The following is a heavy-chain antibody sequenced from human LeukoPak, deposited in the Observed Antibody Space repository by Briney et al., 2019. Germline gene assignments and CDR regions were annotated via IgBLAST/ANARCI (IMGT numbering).Heavy chain of an antibody. D-gene: IGHD3-10*01. CDR3: ARSGGSGSYSYHFDY. J-gene: IGHJ4*02. CDR2: IIPIFGTA. Sequence: GASVKVSCKASGGTFSSYAISWVRQAPGQGLEWMGGIIPIFGTANYAQKFQGRVTITTDESTSTAYMELSSLRSEDTAVYYSARSGGSGSYSYHFDYWGQGTLVTVSS. CDR1: GGTFSSYA. V-gene: IGHV1-69*05.